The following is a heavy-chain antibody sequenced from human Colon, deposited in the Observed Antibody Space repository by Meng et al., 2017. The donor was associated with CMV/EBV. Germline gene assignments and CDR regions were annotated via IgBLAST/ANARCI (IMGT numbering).Heavy chain of an antibody. Sequence: SGVGVGWIRQPPGKALEWLALIYWDDDKRYSPSLKSRLTITKDTSKNQVVLTMTNMDPVDTATYYCAHWGWSKLGYCSGGSCYWFGPWGQGTLVTVSS. V-gene: IGHV2-5*02. D-gene: IGHD2-15*01. CDR3: AHWGWSKLGYCSGGSCYWFGP. J-gene: IGHJ5*02. CDR1: SGVG. CDR2: IYWDDDK.